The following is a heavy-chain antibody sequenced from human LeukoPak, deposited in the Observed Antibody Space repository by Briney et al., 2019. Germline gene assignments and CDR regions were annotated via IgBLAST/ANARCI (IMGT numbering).Heavy chain of an antibody. CDR3: ARESGKFDY. V-gene: IGHV3-23*01. CDR1: GFTFSSYA. Sequence: GGSLRLSCAASGFTFSSYAMSWVRHAPGKGLEWVSGIIGSGISTYYADPVKGRFSISRDNSKNSLFLEMSSLRTEDTAMYYCARESGKFDYWGQGTLVAVSS. J-gene: IGHJ4*02. CDR2: IIGSGIST.